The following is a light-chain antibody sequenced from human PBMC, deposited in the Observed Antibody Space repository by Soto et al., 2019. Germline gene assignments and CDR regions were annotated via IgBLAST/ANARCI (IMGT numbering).Light chain of an antibody. V-gene: IGKV1-5*01. J-gene: IGKJ1*01. Sequence: DSQMTQSPSALSASVGDRVTITCRASQNISSWLAWYQRKAGKAPKSLIYDASSLESGVPSRMSGSGSGTEFTLTITNLQPDDSATYYCQHYKAFSPWTFGQGTKVDIK. CDR2: DAS. CDR1: QNISSW. CDR3: QHYKAFSPWT.